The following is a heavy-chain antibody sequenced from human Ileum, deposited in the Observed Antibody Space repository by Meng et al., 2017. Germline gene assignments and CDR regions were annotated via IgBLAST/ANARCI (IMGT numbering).Heavy chain of an antibody. Sequence: QVQLQTLGPGRVQASGTLAVTCAVFGTSISTTNWWNGVRQPRGEGLEWSGEIYHSGLVNYYSSLKSRVTLSIYNSKNQFSLKLISVTAADTGVYYCAENSGKKMHSWGQGTLVTVSS. CDR2: IYHSGLV. V-gene: IGHV4-4*02. D-gene: IGHD4-23*01. CDR1: GTSISTTNW. J-gene: IGHJ4*02. CDR3: AENSGKKMHS.